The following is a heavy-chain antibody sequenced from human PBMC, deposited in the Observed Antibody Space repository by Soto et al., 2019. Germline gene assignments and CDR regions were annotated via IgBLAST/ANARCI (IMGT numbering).Heavy chain of an antibody. Sequence: SETLSLTCAFPGYSISSGDYYWSWIRQPPGKGLEWIGYIYYSGSTYYNPSLKSRVTISVDTSKNQFSLKLSSVTAADTAVYYCAKYYYDSSGWYYFDYWGQGTLVTVSS. J-gene: IGHJ4*02. CDR1: GYSISSGDYY. V-gene: IGHV4-30-4*01. CDR3: AKYYYDSSGWYYFDY. D-gene: IGHD3-22*01. CDR2: IYYSGST.